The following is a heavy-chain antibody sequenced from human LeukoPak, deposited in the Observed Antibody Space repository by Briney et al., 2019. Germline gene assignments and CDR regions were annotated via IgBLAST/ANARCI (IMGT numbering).Heavy chain of an antibody. CDR1: GGTFSNYA. Sequence: ASVKVSCKASGGTFSNYAISWVRQAPGQGLEWMGAIIPIFGTANYAQKFQGRVTITADESTSTAYMELSSLRSEDTAVYYCARVGSGSYLDYWGQGTLVTVSS. CDR3: ARVGSGSYLDY. CDR2: IIPIFGTA. J-gene: IGHJ4*02. V-gene: IGHV1-69*01. D-gene: IGHD1-26*01.